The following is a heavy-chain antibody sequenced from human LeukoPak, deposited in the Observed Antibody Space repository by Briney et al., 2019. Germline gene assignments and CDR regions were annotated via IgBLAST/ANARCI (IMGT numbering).Heavy chain of an antibody. CDR3: ARDRYDSSGYPSEIDY. D-gene: IGHD3-22*01. Sequence: PGRSLRLSSAPSGVTFYDYAIHWVRQAPRQGLEWVSGIGCNSGSVGYADSVKGRFTISRDNAKNSLYLQMNSLRAEDTAVYYCARDRYDSSGYPSEIDYWGQGTLVTVSS. J-gene: IGHJ4*02. V-gene: IGHV3-9*01. CDR2: IGCNSGSV. CDR1: GVTFYDYA.